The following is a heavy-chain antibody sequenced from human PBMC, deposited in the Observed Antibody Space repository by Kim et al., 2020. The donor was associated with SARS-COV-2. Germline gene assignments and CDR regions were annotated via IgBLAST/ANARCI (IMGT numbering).Heavy chain of an antibody. V-gene: IGHV5-51*01. CDR2: IYPGDSEV. J-gene: IGHJ4*02. CDR1: GYSFISYW. CDR3: ARQADYGGDSDLDC. Sequence: GESLKISCKGYGYSFISYWIAWVRQKPGKGLEWMGIIYPGDSEVRYSPSFQGQVTISADKSINSAYVQWNSLKTSDTAMYYCARQADYGGDSDLDCWGQGTLVTVSS. D-gene: IGHD2-21*02.